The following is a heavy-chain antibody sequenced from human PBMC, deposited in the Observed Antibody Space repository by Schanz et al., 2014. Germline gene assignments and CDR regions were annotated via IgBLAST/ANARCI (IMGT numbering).Heavy chain of an antibody. CDR3: AKYGGGYSYGFVEY. Sequence: VQLVESGGGLVKPGESLRLSCAASGFIFSAYTMNWVRQAPGKGLEWVAVMSYDGSNKYYADSVKGRFTISRDTPKNTLFLQMSSLRAEDTAVYYCAKYGGGYSYGFVEYWGQGILVTVSS. CDR2: MSYDGSNK. D-gene: IGHD5-18*01. J-gene: IGHJ4*02. CDR1: GFIFSAYT. V-gene: IGHV3-30-3*01.